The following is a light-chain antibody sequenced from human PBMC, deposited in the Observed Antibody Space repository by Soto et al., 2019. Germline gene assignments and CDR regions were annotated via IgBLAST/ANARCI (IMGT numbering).Light chain of an antibody. J-gene: IGKJ3*01. Sequence: DIQMTQSPTSLSASVGDIVTITCRASQDIRNFGAWYQQKPGKAPKLLIYAASTLQSGVPSRFSGSGSGTDFTLTINRLQPEDVATYSCQKYSSVPVFGPGTKVEIK. V-gene: IGKV1-27*01. CDR3: QKYSSVPV. CDR1: QDIRNF. CDR2: AAS.